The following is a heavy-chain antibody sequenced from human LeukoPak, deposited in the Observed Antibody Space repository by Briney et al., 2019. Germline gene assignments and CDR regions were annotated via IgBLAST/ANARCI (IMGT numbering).Heavy chain of an antibody. V-gene: IGHV3-30*18. CDR3: AKAYNWNDRAFDI. Sequence: GGSLRLSCAASGFTFSSYGMHWVRQAPGKGLEWVAVISYDGSNKYYADSVKGRFTISRDNSKNTLYLQMNSLRAEDTAVYYCAKAYNWNDRAFDIWGQGTMVTVSS. CDR1: GFTFSSYG. J-gene: IGHJ3*02. CDR2: ISYDGSNK. D-gene: IGHD1-20*01.